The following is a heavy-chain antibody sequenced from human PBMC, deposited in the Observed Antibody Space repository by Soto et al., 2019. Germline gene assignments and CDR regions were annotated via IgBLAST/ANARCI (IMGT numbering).Heavy chain of an antibody. CDR1: GGTVSSGGYY. CDR3: ARAGGAGYGHDWFDP. J-gene: IGHJ5*02. CDR2: IHYSGST. V-gene: IGHV4-31*03. D-gene: IGHD2-15*01. Sequence: SETLSLTCNVSGGTVSSGGYYWSWIRQHPGKGLEWIGYIHYSGSTYYNPSLKSRVTMSIDTSKNLFSLNLSSVTAADTAVYYCARAGGAGYGHDWFDPWGQGTLVTVSS.